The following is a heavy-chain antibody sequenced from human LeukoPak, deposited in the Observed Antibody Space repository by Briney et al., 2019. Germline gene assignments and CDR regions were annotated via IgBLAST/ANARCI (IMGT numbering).Heavy chain of an antibody. D-gene: IGHD2-2*01. CDR2: IYHSGST. V-gene: IGHV4-38-2*02. CDR1: GYSISSGYY. CDR3: ARSDIVVVPAAMADCTNGVCYTFDY. Sequence: SETLSLTCTVSGYSISSGYYWGWIWQPPGKGLEWIGSIYHSGSTYYNPSLKSRVTISVDTSKNQFSLKLSSVTAADTAVYYCARSDIVVVPAAMADCTNGVCYTFDYWGQGTLVTVSS. J-gene: IGHJ4*02.